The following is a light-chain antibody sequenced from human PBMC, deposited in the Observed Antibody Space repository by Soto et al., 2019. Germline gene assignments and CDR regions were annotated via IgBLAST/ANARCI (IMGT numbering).Light chain of an antibody. CDR2: DNI. V-gene: IGLV1-51*01. CDR1: NSNIGTKN. CDR3: GTWDSSLSGGG. Sequence: QSVLTQPPSVSAAPGQTVTISCSGSNSNIGTKNVCWYQQLPGTAPKLLIYDNIKRPSGIPDRFSASKSGTSATLAITGLQTGDEADYYCGTWDSSLSGGGFGGGTKLTVL. J-gene: IGLJ2*01.